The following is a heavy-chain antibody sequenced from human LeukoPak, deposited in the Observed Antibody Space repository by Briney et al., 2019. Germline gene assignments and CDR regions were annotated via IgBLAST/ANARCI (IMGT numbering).Heavy chain of an antibody. J-gene: IGHJ5*02. V-gene: IGHV1-2*02. CDR2: INPNSGGT. CDR3: ARDQEAAAGNWFDP. Sequence: GASGKLSCTASGYNFAGYYIHWGRQAPGQGLGWMGWINPNSGGTNYAKKFQGRVTMTRDTSISTAYMELSRLRSDETAVYYCARDQEAAAGNWFDPWGQGTLVTVSS. CDR1: GYNFAGYY. D-gene: IGHD6-13*01.